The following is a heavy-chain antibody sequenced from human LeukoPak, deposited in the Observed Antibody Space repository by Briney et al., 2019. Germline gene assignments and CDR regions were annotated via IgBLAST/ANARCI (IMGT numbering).Heavy chain of an antibody. CDR3: ARPRWATGEVFDY. CDR1: GFTFSPYG. CDR2: ISKDENYK. Sequence: PEGSLRLSCVVSGFTFSPYGFHWVRQAPGEGLEWVTFISKDENYKTYADSVKGRFTISRDNSRNTLYLQMNSLRPEDTAVYYCARPRWATGEVFDYWGQGTLVTVSS. D-gene: IGHD7-27*01. V-gene: IGHV3-30*03. J-gene: IGHJ4*02.